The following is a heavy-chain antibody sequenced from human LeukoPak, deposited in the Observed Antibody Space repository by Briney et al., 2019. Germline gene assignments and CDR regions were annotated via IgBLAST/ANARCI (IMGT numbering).Heavy chain of an antibody. CDR3: ARAYTYGSGQRYYWFMDV. J-gene: IGHJ6*02. D-gene: IGHD3-10*01. CDR1: GYSFTGYY. CDR2: IDPNSGGT. Sequence: GASVKVSCKASGYSFTGYYIHWVRQAPGQGLEWMGWIDPNSGGTKCAQNFQGSVTMTRDTSITRAYMEVSRLISDDTAVYYCARAYTYGSGQRYYWFMDVWGQGTTVTVSS. V-gene: IGHV1-2*02.